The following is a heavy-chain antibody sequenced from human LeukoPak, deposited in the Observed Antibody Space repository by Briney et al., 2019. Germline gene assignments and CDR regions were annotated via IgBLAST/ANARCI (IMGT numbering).Heavy chain of an antibody. CDR2: IYSGGSA. CDR3: ASSAGVRLFDY. CDR1: GLTVTSNY. J-gene: IGHJ4*02. D-gene: IGHD1-1*01. V-gene: IGHV3-53*01. Sequence: GGSLRLSCAAFGLTVTSNYMSWVRQAPGKGLEWVSVIYSGGSAYYADSVKGRFTISRDNSQNTLYLQMNSLRAEDTAVYYCASSAGVRLFDYWGQGTLVTVSS.